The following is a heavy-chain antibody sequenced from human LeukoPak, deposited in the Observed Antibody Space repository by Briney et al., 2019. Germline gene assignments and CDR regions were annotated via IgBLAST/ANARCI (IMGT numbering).Heavy chain of an antibody. CDR3: ARGGSSWYRGSFQH. D-gene: IGHD6-13*01. CDR2: INPSGGST. Sequence: ASEKVSCKASGYTFTSYDMHWVRQALGQGLEWMGIINPSGGSTSYAQIFQGRVTMTRDTSTSTVYMGLSSLRSEDTAVYYCARGGSSWYRGSFQHWGQGTLVTVSS. V-gene: IGHV1-46*01. CDR1: GYTFTSYD. J-gene: IGHJ1*01.